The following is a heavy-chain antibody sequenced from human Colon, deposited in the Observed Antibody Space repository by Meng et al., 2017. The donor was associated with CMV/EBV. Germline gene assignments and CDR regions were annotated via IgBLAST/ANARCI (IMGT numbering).Heavy chain of an antibody. CDR1: GFNFRSSA. CDR3: ARGVTAVGQRHYFDH. V-gene: IGHV3-23*01. CDR2: ISGAGTAT. J-gene: IGHJ4*02. D-gene: IGHD3-10*01. Sequence: GSPKISGEVSGFNFRSSAMSWVRQAPGKGLEWVSSISGAGTATFYADSVKGRFTISRDTPKNTLFLQLNSLRAEDTAVYYCARGVTAVGQRHYFDHWGQGTQVTVSS.